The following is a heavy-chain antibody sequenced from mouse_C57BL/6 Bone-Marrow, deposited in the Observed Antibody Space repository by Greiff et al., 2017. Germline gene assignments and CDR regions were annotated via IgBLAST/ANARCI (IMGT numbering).Heavy chain of an antibody. CDR2: IYPGDGDT. D-gene: IGHD4-1*01. CDR3: ARGGLGRRYYAMDY. Sequence: QVQLQQSGAELVKPGASVKISCKASGYAFSSYWMNWVKQRPGKGLEWIGQIYPGDGDTNYNGKFKGKATLTADKSSSTAYMQLSSLTSEDSAVYFCARGGLGRRYYAMDYWGQGTSVTVSS. V-gene: IGHV1-80*01. CDR1: GYAFSSYW. J-gene: IGHJ4*01.